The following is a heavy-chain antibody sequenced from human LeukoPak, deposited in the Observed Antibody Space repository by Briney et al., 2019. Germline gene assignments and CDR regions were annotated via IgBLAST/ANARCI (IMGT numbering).Heavy chain of an antibody. D-gene: IGHD2-15*01. CDR2: ISSSSSYI. Sequence: PEGSLRLSCAASGFTFSSYSMNWVRQAPGKGLEWVSSISSSSSYIYYADSVKGRFTISRDNAKSSLYLQMNSLRAEDTAVYYCAKALYPRLGYFQHWGQGTLVTVSS. CDR3: AKALYPRLGYFQH. V-gene: IGHV3-21*04. CDR1: GFTFSSYS. J-gene: IGHJ1*01.